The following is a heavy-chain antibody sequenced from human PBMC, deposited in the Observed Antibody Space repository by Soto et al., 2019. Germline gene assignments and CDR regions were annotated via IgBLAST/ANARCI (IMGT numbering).Heavy chain of an antibody. J-gene: IGHJ6*02. V-gene: IGHV4-30-4*01. CDR3: AREKRGTVTAAFYYCYCGMDV. Sequence: SETLSLTCTVSGGSISSGDYYWSWIRQPPGKGLEWIGYIYYSGSTYYNPSLKSRVTISVDTSKNQFSLKLSSVTAADTAVYYCAREKRGTVTAAFYYCYCGMDVWGQGTTVTVAS. CDR2: IYYSGST. D-gene: IGHD4-17*01. CDR1: GGSISSGDYY.